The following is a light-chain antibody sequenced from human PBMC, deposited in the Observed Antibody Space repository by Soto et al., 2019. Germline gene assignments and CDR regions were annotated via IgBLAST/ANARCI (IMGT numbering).Light chain of an antibody. J-gene: IGKJ1*01. CDR1: QSVSSTS. CDR3: QQYGSSPRT. Sequence: EIVLTQSPGTLSLSPGERATLSCRASQSVSSTSLAWYQQKPGQAPRLLIYGASSRATGIPDRFSGSGSGTEFTLTISRLEPEDSAVYFCQQYGSSPRTFGQGTKVEIK. CDR2: GAS. V-gene: IGKV3-20*01.